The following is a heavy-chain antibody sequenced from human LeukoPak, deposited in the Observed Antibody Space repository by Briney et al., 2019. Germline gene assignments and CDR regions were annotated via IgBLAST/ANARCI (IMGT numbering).Heavy chain of an antibody. CDR1: GGSISSYY. Sequence: SETLSLTCSVSGGSISSYYWSWIRQTPGKGPEWIAYIHYSGSTNYNPSLKSRVTISVDTSKNQFSLKLSSVTAADTAVYYCARRMVGATDAFDIWGQGTMVTVSS. D-gene: IGHD1-26*01. CDR3: ARRMVGATDAFDI. V-gene: IGHV4-59*01. J-gene: IGHJ3*02. CDR2: IHYSGST.